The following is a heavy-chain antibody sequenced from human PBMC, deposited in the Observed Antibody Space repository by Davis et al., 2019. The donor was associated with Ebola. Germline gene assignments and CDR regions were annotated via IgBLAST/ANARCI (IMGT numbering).Heavy chain of an antibody. CDR2: ISYDGSNK. V-gene: IGHV3-30-3*01. CDR3: ARGRSGWLRDY. CDR1: GFTFSNHA. J-gene: IGHJ4*02. Sequence: GESLKISCTASGFTFSNHAMSWVRQAPGKGLEWVAVISYDGSNKYYADSVKGRFTISRDNAKNTLYLQMNSLRAEDTAVYYCARGRSGWLRDYWGQGTLVTVSS. D-gene: IGHD5-12*01.